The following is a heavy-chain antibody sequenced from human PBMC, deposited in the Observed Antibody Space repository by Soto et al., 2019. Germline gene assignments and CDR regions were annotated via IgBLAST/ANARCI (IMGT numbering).Heavy chain of an antibody. CDR3: ARTDYLFSTLTYYFDY. V-gene: IGHV1-2*02. CDR1: GYTXNGYY. CDR2: INPDNGVP. D-gene: IGHD3-16*01. J-gene: IGHJ4*02. Sequence: GXSXKVSFTASGYTXNGYYVDWARQAPGQGLEWMGWINPDNGVPNYAQKFQGRVTLSRETSINTAYMELSRLTSDETAMYYCARTDYLFSTLTYYFDYWGQGTLATVSS.